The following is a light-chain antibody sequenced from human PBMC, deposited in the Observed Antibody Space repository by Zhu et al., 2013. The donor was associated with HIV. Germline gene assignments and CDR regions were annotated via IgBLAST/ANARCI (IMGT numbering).Light chain of an antibody. J-gene: IGKJ4*01. CDR1: QSVDSAY. Sequence: EVVLTQSPATLSLSPGERATLSCRASQSVDSAYLAWYQQKGGQAPRLLIYATSTRATGIPDRFSASGSGTDFTLTISRLETEDFAVYYCQQYGSLPQLTFGGGPRWRPN. CDR3: QQYGSLPQLT. V-gene: IGKV3-20*01. CDR2: ATS.